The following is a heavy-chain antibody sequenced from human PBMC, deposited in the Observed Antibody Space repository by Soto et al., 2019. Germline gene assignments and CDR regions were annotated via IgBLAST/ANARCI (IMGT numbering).Heavy chain of an antibody. J-gene: IGHJ2*01. CDR3: ARGYCSSTSCFAKSLNWYFNL. V-gene: IGHV3-7*01. D-gene: IGHD2-2*01. Sequence: EVQLVESGGGLVQPGGSLRLSCAASGFTFSSYWMSWVRQAPGKGLEWVANIKQDGSEKYYVDSVKGRFTISRDNAKNSLYLQMNSLRAEDTAVYYCARGYCSSTSCFAKSLNWYFNLWGRGTLVTVSS. CDR1: GFTFSSYW. CDR2: IKQDGSEK.